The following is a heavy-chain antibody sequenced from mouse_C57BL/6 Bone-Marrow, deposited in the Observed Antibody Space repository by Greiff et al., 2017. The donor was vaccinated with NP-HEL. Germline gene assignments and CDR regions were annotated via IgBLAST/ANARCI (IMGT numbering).Heavy chain of an antibody. J-gene: IGHJ3*01. V-gene: IGHV3-6*01. CDR3: ASETAQVAWFAY. Sequence: ASGLGLLNPSQSLSLTCSVPGYSIPSGYSWNWFRQFPGKKLEWMVSISYDGSNTHNPALKNRIAITRDTSKNQFCLKLNSVTTEDTATYYCASETAQVAWFAYWGQGTLVTVSA. CDR1: GYSIPSGYS. D-gene: IGHD3-2*02. CDR2: ISYDGSN.